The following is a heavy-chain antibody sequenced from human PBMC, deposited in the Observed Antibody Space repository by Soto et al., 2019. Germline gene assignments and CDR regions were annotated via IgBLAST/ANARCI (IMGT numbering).Heavy chain of an antibody. Sequence: QVQLVESGGGLVQPGGSLRLSCAASGFTFSDYYMTWIRQAPGKGLEWVSYINSISDYTNYADSVRGRFSISRDNAKNSLYLQMNSLRAEDTAVYYCARVYGIQFPDYWGQGTLVTVSS. D-gene: IGHD5-18*01. CDR2: INSISDYT. V-gene: IGHV3-11*06. CDR1: GFTFSDYY. CDR3: ARVYGIQFPDY. J-gene: IGHJ4*02.